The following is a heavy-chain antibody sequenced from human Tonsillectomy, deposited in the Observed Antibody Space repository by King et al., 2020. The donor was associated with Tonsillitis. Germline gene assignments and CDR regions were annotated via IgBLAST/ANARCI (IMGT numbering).Heavy chain of an antibody. J-gene: IGHJ5*02. CDR3: SRETWVYGS. CDR1: GYTFTNYH. V-gene: IGHV1-2*02. D-gene: IGHD5-24*01. CDR2: INLNSGST. Sequence: VQLVESGTEVKVPGASVTVSCKASGYTFTNYHIHWIRQAPGQGLEWVGGINLNSGSTNSAQRFQGRVTLTRDTSTNTAYMDLRSLRSDDTAIYYCSRETWVYGSWGQGTLVTVSS.